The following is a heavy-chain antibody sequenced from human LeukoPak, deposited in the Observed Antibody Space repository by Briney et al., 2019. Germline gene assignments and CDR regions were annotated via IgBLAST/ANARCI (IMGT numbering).Heavy chain of an antibody. CDR2: ISSSSSYI. CDR3: AREFGYSSGWYVGFWDY. D-gene: IGHD6-19*01. J-gene: IGHJ4*02. Sequence: GGSLRLSCAASGFTFSSYSMNWVRQAPGKGLEWVSSISSSSSYIYYADSVKGRFTISRDNAKNSLYLQMNSLRAEDTAVYYCAREFGYSSGWYVGFWDYWGQGTLVTVSS. V-gene: IGHV3-21*01. CDR1: GFTFSSYS.